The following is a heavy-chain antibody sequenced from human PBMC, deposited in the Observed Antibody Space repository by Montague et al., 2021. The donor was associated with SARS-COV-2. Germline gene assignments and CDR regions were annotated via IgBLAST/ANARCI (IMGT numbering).Heavy chain of an antibody. CDR3: ARVGTAGDWFGP. Sequence: TLSLTCTVSGGSIRSDNYYWSWIRQHPGKGLEWIGNIHYSGSTDYNPSLNSRVAISVDTSKNQFSLKLRSVTAADTAVYFCARVGTAGDWFGPWGQGTLVTVSS. D-gene: IGHD1-26*01. CDR1: GGSIRSDNYY. V-gene: IGHV4-31*03. J-gene: IGHJ5*02. CDR2: IHYSGST.